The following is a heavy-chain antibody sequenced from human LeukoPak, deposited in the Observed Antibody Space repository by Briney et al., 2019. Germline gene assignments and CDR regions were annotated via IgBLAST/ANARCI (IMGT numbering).Heavy chain of an antibody. CDR1: GFTFSSYA. D-gene: IGHD6-19*01. CDR2: ISSKGGST. J-gene: IGHJ4*02. Sequence: GGSLRLSCSASGFTFSSYAMHWVRQAPGKGLEYVSAISSKGGSTYYAASVKGRFTISRDNSKSTLYLQMSSLRAEDTSVYYCVKDFGGYRSGWSRGYYCWGQGSLV. V-gene: IGHV3-64D*09. CDR3: VKDFGGYRSGWSRGYYC.